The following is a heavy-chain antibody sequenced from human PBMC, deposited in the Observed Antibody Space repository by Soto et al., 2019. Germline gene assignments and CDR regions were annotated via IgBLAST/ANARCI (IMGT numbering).Heavy chain of an antibody. V-gene: IGHV1-18*01. CDR2: ISGYNGDT. Sequence: ASVKVSCKASGYAFTRYGISWVRQAPGQGLEWMGWISGYNGDTNYAQKFQGRVSMTIDTSTTTAYMELRSLTSDDTAVYYCAKNGQPPYYYYGLDVWGQGTKVTVSS. J-gene: IGHJ6*02. D-gene: IGHD2-8*01. CDR3: AKNGQPPYYYYGLDV. CDR1: GYAFTRYG.